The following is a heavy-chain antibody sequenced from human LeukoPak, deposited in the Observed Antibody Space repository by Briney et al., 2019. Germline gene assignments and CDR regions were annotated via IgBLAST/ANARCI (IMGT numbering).Heavy chain of an antibody. CDR2: IDPSDSYT. J-gene: IGHJ6*02. Sequence: SGESLKISCKGSGYSFTSYWISWVRQMPGKGLEWMGRIDPSDSYTNYSPSFQGHVTISADESISTAYLQWSSLKASDTAMYYCARPGYCSSTSCYGGDYYYYGMDVWGQGTTVTVSS. CDR3: ARPGYCSSTSCYGGDYYYYGMDV. D-gene: IGHD2-2*01. CDR1: GYSFTSYW. V-gene: IGHV5-10-1*01.